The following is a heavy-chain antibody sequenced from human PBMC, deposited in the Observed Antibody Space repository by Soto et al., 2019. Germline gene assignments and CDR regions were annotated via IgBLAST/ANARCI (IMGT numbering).Heavy chain of an antibody. Sequence: GGSLRLSCAASGFTFSRYWMHWVRQAPGKGLVWVSRINPDGSSTNYADSVKGRFTISRDSAKNTLYLQVNSARVEDTAVYYCARGGADTAMAHEYWGXGTLVNVSS. CDR1: GFTFSRYW. V-gene: IGHV3-74*01. J-gene: IGHJ4*02. CDR2: INPDGSST. D-gene: IGHD5-18*01. CDR3: ARGGADTAMAHEY.